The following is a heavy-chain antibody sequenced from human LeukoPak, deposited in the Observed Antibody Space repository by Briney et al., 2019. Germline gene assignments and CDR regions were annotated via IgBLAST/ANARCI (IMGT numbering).Heavy chain of an antibody. J-gene: IGHJ4*02. CDR1: GFTVSSNY. V-gene: IGHV3-53*01. D-gene: IGHD2-2*01. CDR2: IYSGGST. CDR3: ASGGVWCSSTSCYDY. Sequence: PGGSLRLSCAASGFTVSSNYMSWVRQAPGKGLEWVSVIYSGGSTYYADSVKGRFTISRDNSKNTLYLQMNSLRAEDTAVYYCASGGVWCSSTSCYDYWGQGTLVTVSS.